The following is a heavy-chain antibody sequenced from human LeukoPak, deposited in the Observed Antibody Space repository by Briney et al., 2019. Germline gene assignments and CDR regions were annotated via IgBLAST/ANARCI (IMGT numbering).Heavy chain of an antibody. CDR1: GFTFSDHY. J-gene: IGHJ3*02. CDR3: ARDRGSYGDYDDAFDI. Sequence: GGSLRLSCAASGFTFSDHYMDWVRQAPGKGLEWVGRTRNKANSYTTEYAASVKGRFTISRDDSKNSLYLQMNSLKTEDTAVYYCARDRGSYGDYDDAFDIWGQGTMVTVSS. V-gene: IGHV3-72*01. D-gene: IGHD4-17*01. CDR2: TRNKANSYTT.